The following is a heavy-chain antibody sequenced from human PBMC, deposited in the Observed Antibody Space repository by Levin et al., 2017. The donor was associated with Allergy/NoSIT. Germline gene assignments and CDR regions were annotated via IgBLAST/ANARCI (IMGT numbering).Heavy chain of an antibody. CDR2: ILRGVNT. Sequence: GSLRLSCAVSGYSIGSGYYWVWIRQPPGEGLEWIGSILRGVNTYYNPSLEGRVTFSMDTSKNQFSLKLTSVTAADTAVYYCSRADTYGSVGHHKMDVWGQGLTVTVSS. V-gene: IGHV4-38-2*01. CDR3: SRADTYGSVGHHKMDV. CDR1: GYSIGSGYY. D-gene: IGHD5-18*01. J-gene: IGHJ6*02.